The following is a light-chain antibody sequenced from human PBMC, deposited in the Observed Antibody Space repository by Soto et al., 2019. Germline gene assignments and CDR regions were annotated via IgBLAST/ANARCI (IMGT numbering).Light chain of an antibody. CDR3: QQLNSYPLYT. CDR2: AAS. CDR1: QGISSY. J-gene: IGKJ2*01. Sequence: DIQLTQSPSFLSASVGDRVTITCRASQGISSYLAWYQQKPGKAPKPLIYAASTLQSGVPSRLSGSGAGTEFTLTLSSLEPEDFATYYCQQLNSYPLYTFGQGAKLEIK. V-gene: IGKV1-9*01.